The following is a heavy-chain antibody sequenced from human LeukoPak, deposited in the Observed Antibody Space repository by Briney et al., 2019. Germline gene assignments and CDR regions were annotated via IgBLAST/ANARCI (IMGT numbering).Heavy chain of an antibody. CDR2: ISGSSSYI. CDR3: AKEPYRSSYYYYMDV. CDR1: GFTFSTYN. Sequence: GSLRLSCAASGFTFSTYNMNWVRQAPGKGLEWVSSISGSSSYIYYADSVKGRFTISRDNSKNSLYLQMNSLRAEDTALYYCAKEPYRSSYYYYMDVWGKGTTVTVSS. J-gene: IGHJ6*03. D-gene: IGHD3-16*02. V-gene: IGHV3-21*04.